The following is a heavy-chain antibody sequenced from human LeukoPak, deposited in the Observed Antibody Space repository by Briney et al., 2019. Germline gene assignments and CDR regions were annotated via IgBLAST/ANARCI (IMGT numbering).Heavy chain of an antibody. CDR1: GFTFSSYW. CDR2: INSDRSST. D-gene: IGHD6-19*01. V-gene: IGHV3-74*01. Sequence: GGSLRLSCAASGFTFSSYWMHWVRQAPGKGLVWVSRINSDRSSTSYADSVKGRFTISRDNAKNTLYLQMNSLRAEDTAVYYCARELYSSGWYVDYWGQGTLVTVSS. J-gene: IGHJ4*02. CDR3: ARELYSSGWYVDY.